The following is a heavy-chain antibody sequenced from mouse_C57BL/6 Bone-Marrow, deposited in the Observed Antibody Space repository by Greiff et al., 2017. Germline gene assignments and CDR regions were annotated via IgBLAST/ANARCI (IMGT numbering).Heavy chain of an antibody. CDR1: GYSITSGYY. CDR3: ARDGGDEGFAY. J-gene: IGHJ3*01. Sequence: ESGPGLVKPSQSLSLTCSVTGYSITSGYYWNWIRQFPGNKLEWMGYISYDGSNNYNPSLKNRISITRDTSKNQFFLKLNSVTTEDTATYYCARDGGDEGFAYWGQGTLVTVSA. D-gene: IGHD3-3*01. V-gene: IGHV3-6*01. CDR2: ISYDGSN.